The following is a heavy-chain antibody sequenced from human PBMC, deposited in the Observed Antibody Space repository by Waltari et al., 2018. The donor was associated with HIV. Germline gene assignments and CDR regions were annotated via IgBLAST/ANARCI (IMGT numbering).Heavy chain of an antibody. CDR1: GYTFTNYD. CDR2: MNPNSGAT. Sequence: QVQLVQSGAAVKKPGASVRVSCKPSGYTFTNYDMNWVRQASGQGPEWMGWMNPNSGATGYAQKFQGRVSMTRSTSIRTAYMELSSLTSEDTAVYYCARTDRGVNGQEFDYWGQGTLVTVSS. D-gene: IGHD3-10*01. CDR3: ARTDRGVNGQEFDY. V-gene: IGHV1-8*01. J-gene: IGHJ4*02.